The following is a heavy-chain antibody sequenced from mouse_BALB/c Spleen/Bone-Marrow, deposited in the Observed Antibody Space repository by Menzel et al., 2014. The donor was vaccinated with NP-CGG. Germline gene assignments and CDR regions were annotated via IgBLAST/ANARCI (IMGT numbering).Heavy chain of an antibody. Sequence: EVKLMESGGGLVQPGGSRRVSCAASGFTFSSFGMHWVRQAPEKGLEWVAYISSGSSTXYYADTVKGRFTISRDNPKNTLFLQMTSLRSEDTAMYYCARSTMITTGYYYAMDYWGRGTSVTVSS. D-gene: IGHD2-4*01. CDR1: GFTFSSFG. J-gene: IGHJ4*01. V-gene: IGHV5-17*02. CDR2: ISSGSSTX. CDR3: ARSTMITTGYYYAMDY.